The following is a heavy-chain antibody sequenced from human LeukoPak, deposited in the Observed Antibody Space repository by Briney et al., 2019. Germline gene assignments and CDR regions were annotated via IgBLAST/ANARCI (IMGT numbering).Heavy chain of an antibody. D-gene: IGHD3-22*01. CDR3: ARAYYYDSSGYCDY. CDR1: GGTFSSYA. V-gene: IGHV1-69*04. Sequence: SVKVSCKASGGTFSSYAISWVRQAPGQGLEWRGRIIPILGIANYAQKFQGRVTITADKSTSTAYMELSSLRSEDTAVYYCARAYYYDSSGYCDYWGQGTLVTVSS. CDR2: IIPILGIA. J-gene: IGHJ4*02.